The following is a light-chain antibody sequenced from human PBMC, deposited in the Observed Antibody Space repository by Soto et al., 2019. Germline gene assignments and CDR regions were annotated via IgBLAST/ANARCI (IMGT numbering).Light chain of an antibody. CDR3: SSHGGTSPYV. CDR1: ASDIGGYNF. Sequence: QSALTQPPSASGSPGQSVAISCTGTASDIGGYNFVSWYQQHPGKAPKLMIYEVNKGPSGVPDRFSGSKSGNTASLTVSGLQAEDEAYYYCSSHGGTSPYVFGTGTKLTVL. J-gene: IGLJ1*01. CDR2: EVN. V-gene: IGLV2-8*01.